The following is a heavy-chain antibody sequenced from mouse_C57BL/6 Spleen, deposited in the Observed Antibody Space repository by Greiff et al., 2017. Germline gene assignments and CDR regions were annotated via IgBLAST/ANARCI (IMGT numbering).Heavy chain of an antibody. V-gene: IGHV1-26*01. D-gene: IGHD1-3*01. CDR2: INPNNGGT. J-gene: IGHJ2*01. CDR3: AKWDRVPFDY. CDR1: GYTFTDYY. Sequence: EVKLQQSGPELVKPGASVKISCKASGYTFTDYYMNWVKQSHGKSLEWIGDINPNNGGTSYNQKFKGKATLTVDKSSSTAYMELRSLTSEDSAVYYCAKWDRVPFDYWGQGTTLTVSS.